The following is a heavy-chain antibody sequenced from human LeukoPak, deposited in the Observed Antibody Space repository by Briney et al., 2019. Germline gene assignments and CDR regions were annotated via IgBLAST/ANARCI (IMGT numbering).Heavy chain of an antibody. CDR1: GFTFSIYA. CDR2: ISGSGGST. J-gene: IGHJ4*02. CDR3: AKVCNLGYYYDSSGYFDY. V-gene: IGHV3-23*01. Sequence: PGGSLRLSCAASGFTFSIYAMSWVRQAPGKGPEWVSAISGSGGSTYYADSVKGRFTISRDNSKNTLYLQMNSLRAEDTAVYYCAKVCNLGYYYDSSGYFDYWGQGTLVTVSS. D-gene: IGHD3-22*01.